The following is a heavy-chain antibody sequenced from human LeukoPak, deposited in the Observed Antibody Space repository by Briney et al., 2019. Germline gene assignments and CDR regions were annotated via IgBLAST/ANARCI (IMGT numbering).Heavy chain of an antibody. CDR3: ARPETQYSSGLDGFDI. D-gene: IGHD6-19*01. Sequence: GGSLRLSCAASGFTFSTYWMHWVRQAPGNGLVWVSRINSDGSRTTYAASVKGRFTISRDNAKNTLYLQMNSLRTEDTAVYYCARPETQYSSGLDGFDIWGQGTMVTVSS. V-gene: IGHV3-74*01. CDR2: INSDGSRT. CDR1: GFTFSTYW. J-gene: IGHJ3*02.